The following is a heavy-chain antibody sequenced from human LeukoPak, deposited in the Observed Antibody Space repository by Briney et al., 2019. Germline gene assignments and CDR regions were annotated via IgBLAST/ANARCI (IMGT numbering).Heavy chain of an antibody. CDR1: GFTFTSSA. J-gene: IGHJ4*02. Sequence: SVKVSCKASGFTFTSSAMQWVRQARGQRLEWIGWIVVGSGNTNYAQKFQERVTITRDMSTSTAYMELSSLRSEDTAVYYCAADLALQRGNFDYWGQGTLVTVSS. CDR2: IVVGSGNT. V-gene: IGHV1-58*02. CDR3: AADLALQRGNFDY. D-gene: IGHD3-16*01.